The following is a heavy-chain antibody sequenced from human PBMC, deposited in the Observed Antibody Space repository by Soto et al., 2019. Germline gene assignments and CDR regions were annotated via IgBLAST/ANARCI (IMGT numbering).Heavy chain of an antibody. V-gene: IGHV3-30-3*01. CDR2: ISYDGSNK. Sequence: QVQLVESGGGVVQPGRSLRLSCAASGFTFSNHAMHWVRQTPGKGLEWVAVISYDGSNKYYADSVKGRFTISRDNYRNSLFEQMNSLRAEDTAVYHCAREEVIDGRHYFDYWGQGTPVTVSS. CDR3: AREEVIDGRHYFDY. CDR1: GFTFSNHA. J-gene: IGHJ4*02. D-gene: IGHD1-26*01.